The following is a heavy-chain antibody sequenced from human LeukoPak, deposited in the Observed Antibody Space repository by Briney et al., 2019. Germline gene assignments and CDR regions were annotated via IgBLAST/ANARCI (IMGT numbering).Heavy chain of an antibody. CDR2: IYYSGST. Sequence: SETLSLTCTVSGGSISSYYWSCIRQPPGKGLEWIGYIYYSGSTNYSPSLKSRVTISVDTSKNQFSLKLSSVTAADTAVYYCARDYYDSSGYNGPPDAFDIWGQGTMVTVSS. J-gene: IGHJ3*02. D-gene: IGHD3-22*01. CDR3: ARDYYDSSGYNGPPDAFDI. V-gene: IGHV4-59*01. CDR1: GGSISSYY.